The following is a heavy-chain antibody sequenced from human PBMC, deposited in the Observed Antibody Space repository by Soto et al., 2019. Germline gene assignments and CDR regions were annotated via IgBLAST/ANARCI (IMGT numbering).Heavy chain of an antibody. CDR3: AKDLVWGSYRYTGGGDFDY. CDR1: GFTFSSYG. V-gene: IGHV3-30*18. Sequence: QVQLVESGGGVVQPGRSLRLSCAASGFTFSSYGMHWDRQAPGKGLEWVAVISYDGSNKYYADSVKGRFTISRDNSKNTLYLQMNSLRAEDTAVYYCAKDLVWGSYRYTGGGDFDYWGQGTLVTVSS. CDR2: ISYDGSNK. J-gene: IGHJ4*02. D-gene: IGHD3-16*02.